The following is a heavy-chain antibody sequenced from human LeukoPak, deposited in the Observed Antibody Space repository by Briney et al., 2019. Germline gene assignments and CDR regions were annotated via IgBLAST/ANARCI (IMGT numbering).Heavy chain of an antibody. D-gene: IGHD5-18*01. CDR2: IIPIFGTA. V-gene: IGHV1-69*13. CDR3: ARVRTAMVHYYYYGMDV. J-gene: IGHJ6*02. CDR1: GGTFSSYA. Sequence: ASVKVSCKASGGTFSSYAISWVRQAPGQGLEWMGGIIPIFGTANYAQKFQGRVTITADESTSTAYMELSSLRSEDTAVYYCARVRTAMVHYYYYGMDVWGQGTTVTVSS.